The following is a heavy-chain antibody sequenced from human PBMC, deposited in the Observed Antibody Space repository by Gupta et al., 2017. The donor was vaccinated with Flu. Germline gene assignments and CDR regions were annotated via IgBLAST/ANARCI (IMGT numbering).Heavy chain of an antibody. Sequence: EVQLLESGGGLVQPGGSLRLSCAASGFTFSSYAMSWVRQAPGKGLEWVSAISGSGGSTYYADSVKGRFTISRDNSKNTLYLQMNSLRAEDTAVYYCAKADMIVVTKVPNGAFDIWGQGTMVTVSS. D-gene: IGHD3-22*01. CDR3: AKADMIVVTKVPNGAFDI. J-gene: IGHJ3*02. CDR1: GFTFSSYA. V-gene: IGHV3-23*01. CDR2: ISGSGGST.